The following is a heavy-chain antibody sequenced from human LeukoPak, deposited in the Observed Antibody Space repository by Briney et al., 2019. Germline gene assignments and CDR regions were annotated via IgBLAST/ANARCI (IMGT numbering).Heavy chain of an antibody. Sequence: SETLSLTCAVYGGSFSGYYWSWIRQAPGKGLEWIGEINHSGSTNYNPSLKSRVTISLDTSKNQFSLKLTSVTAADTAVYYCAREETYYDSIGNYYGGVFDYWGQGTLVTVSS. J-gene: IGHJ4*02. CDR2: INHSGST. CDR1: GGSFSGYY. D-gene: IGHD3-22*01. CDR3: AREETYYDSIGNYYGGVFDY. V-gene: IGHV4-34*01.